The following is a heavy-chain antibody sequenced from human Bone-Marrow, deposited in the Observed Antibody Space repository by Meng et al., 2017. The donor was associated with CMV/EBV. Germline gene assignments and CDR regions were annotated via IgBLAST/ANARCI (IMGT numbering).Heavy chain of an antibody. CDR1: GFTFDDYG. J-gene: IGHJ6*02. D-gene: IGHD2-2*01. V-gene: IGHV3-20*04. Sequence: GESLKISCAASGFTFDDYGMSWVRQAPGKGLEWVSGINWNGGSTGYADSVKGRFTISRDNAKNSLYLQMNSLRAEDTALYYCARSPRRYYCSSTSCYSGYYYGMDVWGQGTTVTVSS. CDR3: ARSPRRYYCSSTSCYSGYYYGMDV. CDR2: INWNGGST.